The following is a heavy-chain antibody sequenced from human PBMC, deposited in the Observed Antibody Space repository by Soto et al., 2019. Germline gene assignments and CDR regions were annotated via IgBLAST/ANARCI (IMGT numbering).Heavy chain of an antibody. CDR2: ISKTGDST. CDR1: GFTFSSDT. D-gene: IGHD6-19*01. J-gene: IGHJ1*01. V-gene: IGHV3-23*01. CDR3: AKSDGSGWLQYFQH. Sequence: EVQLLESGGGLVQPGGSLRLSCAASGFTFSSDTMSWVRQAPGKGLEWVSAISKTGDSTHYADSVKGRFTISRDTSTNKLYLQMNSLRAEDTAVYYCAKSDGSGWLQYFQHWGQGTLVTVSS.